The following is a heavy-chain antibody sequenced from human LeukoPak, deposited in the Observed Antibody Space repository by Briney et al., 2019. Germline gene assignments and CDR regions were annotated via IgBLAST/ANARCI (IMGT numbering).Heavy chain of an antibody. CDR1: GGTFSSYA. V-gene: IGHV1-69*13. CDR3: ARDQNGDYAPHWYFDL. CDR2: IIPIFGTA. Sequence: ASVKFSCKASGGTFSSYAISWVRQASGQGLEWMGGIIPIFGTANYAQKFQGRVTITADESTSTAYMELSSLRSEDTAVYYCARDQNGDYAPHWYFDLWGRGTLVTVSS. J-gene: IGHJ2*01. D-gene: IGHD4-17*01.